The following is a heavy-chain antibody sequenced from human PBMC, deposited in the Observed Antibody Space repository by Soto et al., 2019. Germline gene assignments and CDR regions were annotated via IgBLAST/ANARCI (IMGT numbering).Heavy chain of an antibody. J-gene: IGHJ6*02. CDR1: GGSFSGYY. Sequence: SETLSLTCAVYGGSFSGYYWSWIRQPPGKGLERIGEINHSGSTNYNPSLKSRVTISVDTSKNQFSLKLSSVTAADTAVYYCARGYGSGSYYYYYYGMDVWGQGTTVTVSS. CDR3: ARGYGSGSYYYYYYGMDV. D-gene: IGHD3-10*01. CDR2: INHSGST. V-gene: IGHV4-34*01.